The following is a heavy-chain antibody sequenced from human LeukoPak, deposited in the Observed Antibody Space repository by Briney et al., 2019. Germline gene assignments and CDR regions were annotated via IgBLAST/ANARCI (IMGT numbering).Heavy chain of an antibody. CDR3: VGMFSL. Sequence: SETLSLXCTVSGYSITSDYHWGWIRQPPGKGLEWIGSLSHIGTTYYNPSLDSRPTISLDTSKNQVSLNLTSVTTADTAVYYCVGMFSLWGQRILDAVSS. V-gene: IGHV4-38-2*02. J-gene: IGHJ4*01. CDR2: LSHIGTT. D-gene: IGHD3-10*02. CDR1: GYSITSDYH.